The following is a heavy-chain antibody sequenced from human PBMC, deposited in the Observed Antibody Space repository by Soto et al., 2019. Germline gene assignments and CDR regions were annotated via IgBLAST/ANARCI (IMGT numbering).Heavy chain of an antibody. J-gene: IGHJ6*03. CDR3: ARGTVTTPFNYYYYYMDV. Sequence: SVKVSCKASGGTFSSYTISWVRQAPGQGLEWMGRIIPILGIANYAQKFQGRVTITADKSTSTAYMELSSLRSEDTAVYHCARGTVTTPFNYYYYYMDVWGKGTTVTVSS. CDR2: IIPILGIA. CDR1: GGTFSSYT. V-gene: IGHV1-69*02. D-gene: IGHD4-17*01.